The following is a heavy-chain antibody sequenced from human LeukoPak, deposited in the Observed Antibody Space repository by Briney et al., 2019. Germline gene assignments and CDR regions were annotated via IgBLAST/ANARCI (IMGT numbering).Heavy chain of an antibody. J-gene: IGHJ4*02. CDR2: ISGSGGST. D-gene: IGHD3-22*01. CDR3: AKKMFDSSGATVFDC. CDR1: GFTFSSYA. Sequence: GGSLRLSCAASGFTFSSYAMSWVRQAPGKGLEWVSAISGSGGSTYYADSVKGRFTISRDNSKNTVYLQMNSLRAEDTAMYYCAKKMFDSSGATVFDCWDQGTLVTVSS. V-gene: IGHV3-23*01.